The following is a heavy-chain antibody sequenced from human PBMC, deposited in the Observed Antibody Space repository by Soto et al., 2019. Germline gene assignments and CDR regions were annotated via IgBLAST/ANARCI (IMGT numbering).Heavy chain of an antibody. CDR1: GFTFSSYG. Sequence: GGSLRLSCAASGFTFSSYGMHWVRQAPGKGLEWVAVISYDGSNKYYADSVKGRFTISRDNSKNTLYLQMNSLRAEDTAVYYCAKDDYGGGGAFDIWGQGTMVTVSS. D-gene: IGHD4-17*01. V-gene: IGHV3-30*18. CDR3: AKDDYGGGGAFDI. CDR2: ISYDGSNK. J-gene: IGHJ3*02.